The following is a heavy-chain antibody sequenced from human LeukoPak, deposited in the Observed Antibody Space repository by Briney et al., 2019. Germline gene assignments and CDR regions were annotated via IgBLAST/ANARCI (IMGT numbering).Heavy chain of an antibody. CDR1: GFTFSSYA. Sequence: GGSLRLSCAASGFTFSSYAMSWLRQAPGKGLEWVSAISGSGGSTYYADSVKGRFTISRDNSKNTLYLQMNSLRAEVTAVYYCAKVIAMVVTPLDAFGIWGQGTMVTVSS. CDR3: AKVIAMVVTPLDAFGI. J-gene: IGHJ3*02. V-gene: IGHV3-23*01. CDR2: ISGSGGST. D-gene: IGHD4-23*01.